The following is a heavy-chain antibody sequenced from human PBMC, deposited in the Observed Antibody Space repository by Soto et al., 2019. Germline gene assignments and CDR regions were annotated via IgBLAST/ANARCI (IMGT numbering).Heavy chain of an antibody. D-gene: IGHD3-3*01. CDR3: ARGPVYDFRSGPIHYYGMDV. V-gene: IGHV4-30-4*01. CDR2: IYYSGST. CDR1: GGSISSGDYH. Sequence: SETLSLTCTVSGGSISSGDYHWSWIRQPPGKGLEWIGYIYYSGSTYYNPSLKSRVTISVDTSKNQFSLKLSSVTAADTAVYYCARGPVYDFRSGPIHYYGMDVWGQGTTVTVSS. J-gene: IGHJ6*02.